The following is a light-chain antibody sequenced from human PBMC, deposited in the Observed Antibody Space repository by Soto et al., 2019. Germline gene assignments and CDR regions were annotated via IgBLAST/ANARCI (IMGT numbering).Light chain of an antibody. CDR2: GAS. V-gene: IGKV3-20*01. Sequence: EIVLTQSPGTLSLSPGERATLSCRASQTVSITYLTWYQQKPGQAPRLLIFGASKRATGIPDRFSGSGSGRDFTLTISGLETEDFAVYYCQQYGSSPRISFGQGTRLEIK. CDR1: QTVSITY. J-gene: IGKJ5*01. CDR3: QQYGSSPRIS.